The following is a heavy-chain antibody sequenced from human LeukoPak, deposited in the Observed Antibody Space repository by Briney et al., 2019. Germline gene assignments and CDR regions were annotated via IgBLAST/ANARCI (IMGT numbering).Heavy chain of an antibody. CDR1: GGSISSSSYY. Sequence: SETLSLTCTVSGGSISSSSYYWGWIRQPPGKGREWIGSIYYSGSTYYNPSLKSRVTISVDTSKNQFSLKLSSVTAAVTAVYYCAREPVYCTNGVCPYFDYWGQGTLVTVSS. J-gene: IGHJ4*02. CDR2: IYYSGST. V-gene: IGHV4-39*07. D-gene: IGHD2-8*01. CDR3: AREPVYCTNGVCPYFDY.